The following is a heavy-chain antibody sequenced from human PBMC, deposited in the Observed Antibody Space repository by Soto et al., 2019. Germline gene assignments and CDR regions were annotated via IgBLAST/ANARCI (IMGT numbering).Heavy chain of an antibody. D-gene: IGHD2-15*01. CDR2: IFFSGSA. CDR1: SGSTSTYH. V-gene: IGHV4-59*01. CDR3: ARGTRLHFVGAYDFDY. J-gene: IGHJ4*02. Sequence: QVLLQESGPGLVKPSETLSLTCTVSSGSTSTYHWSWIRQPPGKGLEWIGYIFFSGSAKYNPSLESRVTISVDTSKNQFSLEMRSVTAADTAVYFCARGTRLHFVGAYDFDYWGQGALVTVSS.